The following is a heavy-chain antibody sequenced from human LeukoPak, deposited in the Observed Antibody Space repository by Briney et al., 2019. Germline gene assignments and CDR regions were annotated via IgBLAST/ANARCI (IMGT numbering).Heavy chain of an antibody. J-gene: IGHJ5*02. V-gene: IGHV3-23*01. CDR3: AKDKFSVAVVADRLKWFDP. CDR2: IRGSGGGT. D-gene: IGHD2-15*01. Sequence: PGGSLRLSCAASGFTFSSYAMSWVRQAPGKGLEWVSAIRGSGGGTNYGDSVRGRFTISRDNSKNTLYLQMNSLRADDTAVYYCAKDKFSVAVVADRLKWFDPWGQGTLVTVSS. CDR1: GFTFSSYA.